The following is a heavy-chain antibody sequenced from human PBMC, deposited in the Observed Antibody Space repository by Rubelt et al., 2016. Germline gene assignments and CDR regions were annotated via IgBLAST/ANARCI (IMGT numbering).Heavy chain of an antibody. CDR3: AHSRKPRYQLLKGEFDP. CDR2: IYWDDDK. J-gene: IGHJ5*02. D-gene: IGHD2-2*01. CDR1: GFSLSTSGVG. Sequence: QITLKESGPTLVKPTQTLTLTCTFSGFSLSTSGVGVGWIRQPPGKALEWLALIYWDDDKRYSPSLKSRLTITKDASKNQVVLTMTNMDPVDTATYYCAHSRKPRYQLLKGEFDPWGQGTLVTVSS. V-gene: IGHV2-5*02.